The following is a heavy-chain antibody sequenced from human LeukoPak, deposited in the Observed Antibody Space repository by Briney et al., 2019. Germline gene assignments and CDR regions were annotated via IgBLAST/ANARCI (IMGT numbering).Heavy chain of an antibody. CDR1: GFTFSSYS. D-gene: IGHD6-19*01. J-gene: IGHJ4*02. CDR2: ISSSSSYI. CDR3: ARGNSGWQYYFDY. Sequence: PGGSLRLSCAASGFTFSSYSMNWVRQAPGKGVEWVSSISSSSSYIYYADSVKGGFTISRDNAKNSLYLQMNSLRAEDTAVYYCARGNSGWQYYFDYWGQGTLVTVSS. V-gene: IGHV3-21*01.